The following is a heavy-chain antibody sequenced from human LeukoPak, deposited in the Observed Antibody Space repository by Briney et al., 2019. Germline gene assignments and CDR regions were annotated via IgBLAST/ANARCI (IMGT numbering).Heavy chain of an antibody. CDR2: IIPILSII. J-gene: IGHJ3*02. CDR1: EGTFSTYT. D-gene: IGHD5-18*01. V-gene: IGHV1-69*02. Sequence: ASVKVSCKASEGTFSTYTISWVRQAPGQGLECMGRIIPILSIIHYAQNFQGRVTITADKSTTTSYMELSSLRSEDTAVYYCATYTAMVTGYAFDIWGQGTMVTVSS. CDR3: ATYTAMVTGYAFDI.